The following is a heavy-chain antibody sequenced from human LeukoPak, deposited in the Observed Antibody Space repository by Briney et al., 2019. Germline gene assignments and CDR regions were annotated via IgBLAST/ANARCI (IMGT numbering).Heavy chain of an antibody. D-gene: IGHD3-22*01. CDR1: GYTFTSYY. CDR2: INPSGGST. J-gene: IGHJ4*02. Sequence: ASVKVSCKASGYTFTSYYMHWVRQAPGQGLEWMGIINPSGGSTSYAQKFQGRVTMTRDTSTSTVYMELSSLRSEDTAVYYCARDLFWYYDSSGYLEDWGQGTLVTVSS. V-gene: IGHV1-46*01. CDR3: ARDLFWYYDSSGYLED.